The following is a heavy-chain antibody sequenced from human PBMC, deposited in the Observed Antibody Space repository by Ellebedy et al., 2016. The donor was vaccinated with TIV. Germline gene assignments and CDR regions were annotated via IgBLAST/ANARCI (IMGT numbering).Heavy chain of an antibody. CDR1: GFTFSSYA. CDR3: AIKDSSGRFDY. V-gene: IGHV3-30-3*01. CDR2: ISYDGSNK. D-gene: IGHD3-22*01. J-gene: IGHJ4*02. Sequence: GESLKISXAASGFTFSSYAMHWVRQAPGKGLEWVAVISYDGSNKYYADSVKGRFTISRDNSKNTLYLQMNSLRAEDTAVYYCAIKDSSGRFDYWGQGTLVTVSS.